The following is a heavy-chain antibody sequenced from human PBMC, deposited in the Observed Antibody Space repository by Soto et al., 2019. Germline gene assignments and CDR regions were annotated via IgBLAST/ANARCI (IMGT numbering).Heavy chain of an antibody. V-gene: IGHV1-8*01. J-gene: IGHJ5*02. CDR3: ARADWNYETQFDP. CDR1: GYTFTSYD. CDR2: MNPNSGNT. D-gene: IGHD1-7*01. Sequence: AYVKVSCKASGYTFTSYDINWVRQATGQGLEWMGWMNPNSGNTGYAQKFQGRVTMTRNTSISTAYMELSSLRSEDTAVYYCARADWNYETQFDPWGQGTLVTVSS.